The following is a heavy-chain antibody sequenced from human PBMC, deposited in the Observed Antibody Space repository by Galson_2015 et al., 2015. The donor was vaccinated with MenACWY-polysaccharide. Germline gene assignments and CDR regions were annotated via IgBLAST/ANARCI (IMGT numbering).Heavy chain of an antibody. CDR3: ARIETGGGSFGWFGP. CDR1: GGSITSHF. CDR2: MSYSGFT. Sequence: ETLSLPCAVSGGSITSHFWTWIRQPPGKGLEWIGYMSYSGFTKYNPSLWSRVSTSVDTSKNQFSLRLYSVTGADTAVYYCARIETGGGSFGWFGPWGQGTLVTVSS. J-gene: IGHJ5*02. D-gene: IGHD3-16*01. V-gene: IGHV4-59*11.